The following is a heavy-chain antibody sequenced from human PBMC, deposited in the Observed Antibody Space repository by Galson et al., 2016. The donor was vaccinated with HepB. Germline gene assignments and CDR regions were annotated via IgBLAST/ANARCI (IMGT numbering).Heavy chain of an antibody. D-gene: IGHD6-19*01. V-gene: IGHV3-23*01. CDR1: GFTFSNYD. Sequence: SLRLSCAASGFTFSNYDMSWVRQAPDMGLEWVAGISGSGTTTDYADSVKGRFTISRDDSKNTLFLQMNSLRGEDTAVFFCAKHTRSGWSMFTPARYNRFDRWGRGTLVTVSS. CDR2: ISGSGTTT. J-gene: IGHJ5*02. CDR3: AKHTRSGWSMFTPARYNRFDR.